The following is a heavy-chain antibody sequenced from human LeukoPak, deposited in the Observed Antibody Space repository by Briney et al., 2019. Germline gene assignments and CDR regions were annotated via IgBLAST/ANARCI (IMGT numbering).Heavy chain of an antibody. CDR3: AKVGPARSFDS. CDR1: GFIFSNYG. Sequence: GGSLRLSCAASGFIFSNYGMHWVRQAPGKGLEWVASIRNDGSNKYYADSVRGRFIISRDNSKDTLYLQMNSLRADDTAVYYCAKVGPARSFDSWGQGTLVTVSS. J-gene: IGHJ4*02. D-gene: IGHD6-6*01. CDR2: IRNDGSNK. V-gene: IGHV3-30*02.